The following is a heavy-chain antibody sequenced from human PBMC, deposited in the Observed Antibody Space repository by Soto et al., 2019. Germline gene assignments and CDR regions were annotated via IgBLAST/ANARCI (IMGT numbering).Heavy chain of an antibody. D-gene: IGHD3-22*01. Sequence: XGTLSLTCTVSGGSISSYYWSWIRQPAGKGLEWIGRIYTSGSTNYNPSLKSRVTMSVDTSKNQFSLKLSSVTAADTAVYYCARDAPPKGYYDSSGYYYYYGMDVWGQGTTVTVSS. V-gene: IGHV4-4*07. CDR1: GGSISSYY. J-gene: IGHJ6*02. CDR2: IYTSGST. CDR3: ARDAPPKGYYDSSGYYYYYGMDV.